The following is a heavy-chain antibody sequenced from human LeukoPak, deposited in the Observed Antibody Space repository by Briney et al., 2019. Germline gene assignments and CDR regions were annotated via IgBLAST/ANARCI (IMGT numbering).Heavy chain of an antibody. D-gene: IGHD5-18*01. Sequence: SETLSLTCTVSGYSISSGYYWGWIRQPPGKGLEWIGSIYHSGSTYYNPSLKSRVTISVDTSKNQFSLKLSSVTAADTAVYYCALVGYSYEYYMDVWGKGTTVTVSS. J-gene: IGHJ6*03. V-gene: IGHV4-38-2*02. CDR2: IYHSGST. CDR3: ALVGYSYEYYMDV. CDR1: GYSISSGYY.